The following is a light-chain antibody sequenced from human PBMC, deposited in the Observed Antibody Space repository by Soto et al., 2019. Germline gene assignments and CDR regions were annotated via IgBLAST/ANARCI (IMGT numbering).Light chain of an antibody. Sequence: DIVMTQSPLSLPVTPGEPASISCRSSQSLLHSNGYNYLDWYLQKPGQSPQLLIYLGSNRASGVPDRFSGSGSGTDFTLKISRVEAEDVGVYYCMQALQTLNTFGQGTKLEIK. V-gene: IGKV2-28*01. CDR3: MQALQTLNT. J-gene: IGKJ2*01. CDR1: QSLLHSNGYNY. CDR2: LGS.